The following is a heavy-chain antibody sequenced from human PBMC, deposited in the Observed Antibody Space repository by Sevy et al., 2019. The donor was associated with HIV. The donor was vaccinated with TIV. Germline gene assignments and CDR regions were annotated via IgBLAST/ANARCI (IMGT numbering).Heavy chain of an antibody. CDR2: FDPEDGET. V-gene: IGHV1-24*01. Sequence: ASVKVSCKVSGYTLTKLSMHWVRQAPGKGLEWMGGFDPEDGETIYAPKFQGRVTMTEDTSTDTAYMELSSLRSEDTAVYYCATPKYVGYDYESLDIWGQGTMVTVSS. CDR3: ATPKYVGYDYESLDI. J-gene: IGHJ3*02. CDR1: GYTLTKLS. D-gene: IGHD5-12*01.